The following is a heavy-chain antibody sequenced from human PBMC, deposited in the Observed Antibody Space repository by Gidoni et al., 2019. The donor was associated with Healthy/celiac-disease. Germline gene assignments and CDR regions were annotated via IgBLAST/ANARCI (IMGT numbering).Heavy chain of an antibody. CDR3: AKSGGAVAGTDFDY. J-gene: IGHJ4*02. CDR1: GLTFDDYA. Sequence: EVQLVESGGGLVQPGRSLRLSCAASGLTFDDYAMHWVRQAPGKGLEWVSGISWNSGSIGYADSVKGRFTISRDNAKNSLYLQMNSLRAEDTALYYCAKSGGAVAGTDFDYWGQGTLVTVSS. D-gene: IGHD6-19*01. V-gene: IGHV3-9*01. CDR2: ISWNSGSI.